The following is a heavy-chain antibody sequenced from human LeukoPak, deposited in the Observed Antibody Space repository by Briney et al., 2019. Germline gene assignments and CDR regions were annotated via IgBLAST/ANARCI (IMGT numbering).Heavy chain of an antibody. Sequence: PSGTLSLTCAVSGGSISSSNWWSWVRQPPGKGLEWIGEIYHSGSTNYNPSLKSRVTIPVDKSKNQFSLKLSSVTAADTAVYYCARKRGRDQWTWELLIREYYFDYWGQGTLVTVSS. V-gene: IGHV4-4*02. D-gene: IGHD1-26*01. CDR3: ARKRGRDQWTWELLIREYYFDY. CDR1: GGSISSSNW. J-gene: IGHJ4*02. CDR2: IYHSGST.